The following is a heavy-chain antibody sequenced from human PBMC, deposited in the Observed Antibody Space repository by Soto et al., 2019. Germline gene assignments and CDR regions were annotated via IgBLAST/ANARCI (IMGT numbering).Heavy chain of an antibody. Sequence: SETLSLTCTVSGGSISSGGYYWSWIRQHPGKGLEWIGYIYYSGSTYYNPSLKSRVTISVDTSKNQFSLKLSSVTAADTAVYYCAREGQQLIDYWGQGTLVTVSS. J-gene: IGHJ4*02. V-gene: IGHV4-31*03. CDR3: AREGQQLIDY. CDR1: GGSISSGGYY. D-gene: IGHD6-13*01. CDR2: IYYSGST.